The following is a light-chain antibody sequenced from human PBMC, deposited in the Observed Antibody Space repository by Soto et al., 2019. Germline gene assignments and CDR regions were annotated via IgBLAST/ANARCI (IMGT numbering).Light chain of an antibody. CDR2: EGN. CDR1: SGSIASNH. V-gene: IGLV6-57*04. CDR3: QSYDSSIVV. J-gene: IGLJ2*01. Sequence: NFMLTQPHSMSESPGKTVTISCTRSSGSIASNHVQWYQQRPGSAPATVIYEGNQRPSGVPDRFSGSTDGSSNSASLTISGLQTEDEADYYCQSYDSSIVVFGGGTKVTVL.